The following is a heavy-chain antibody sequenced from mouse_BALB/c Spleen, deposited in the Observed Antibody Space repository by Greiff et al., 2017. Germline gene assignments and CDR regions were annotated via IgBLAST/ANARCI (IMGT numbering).Heavy chain of an antibody. CDR1: GFSLNSYG. CDR2: IWAGGST. CDR3: ARVPYDSAWFAY. J-gene: IGHJ3*01. V-gene: IGHV2-9*02. D-gene: IGHD2-4*01. Sequence: VQRVGSGTGLVAPSQSLAITCTFSGFSLNSYGVHWVRQPPGKGLEWLGVIWAGGSTNYNSALMSRLSISKDNSKSQVFLKMNSLQTDDTAMYYCARVPYDSAWFAYWGQGTLVTVSA.